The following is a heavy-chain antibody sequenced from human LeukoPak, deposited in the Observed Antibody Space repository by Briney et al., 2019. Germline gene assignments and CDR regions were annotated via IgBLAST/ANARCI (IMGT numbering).Heavy chain of an antibody. CDR2: IYYTGGT. D-gene: IGHD4-11*01. CDR1: CGSISSYY. J-gene: IGHJ4*02. Sequence: SETLSLTCTVSCGSISSYYWGWIRQPPEKGLEWIGSIYYTGGTNYSPSLKSRVTMSVDTFKNQFSLKLSSVTAADTAVYYCARHGGTRVTLVEVYYFDYWGQGTLVTVSS. V-gene: IGHV4-39*01. CDR3: ARHGGTRVTLVEVYYFDY.